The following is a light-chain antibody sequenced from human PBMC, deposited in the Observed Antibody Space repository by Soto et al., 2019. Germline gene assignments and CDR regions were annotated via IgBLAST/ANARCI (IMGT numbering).Light chain of an antibody. V-gene: IGKV3-20*01. CDR1: ETVNSNY. CDR3: QQYGSSRT. Sequence: DIVLTQSPGTLSLSPGERATLSCRASETVNSNYLAWYQHKRGQAPRLLIYGASSRATGIPDMFSGSGSGTDFTLTITRLEPEDFAIYYCQQYGSSRTFGQGTKVEL. CDR2: GAS. J-gene: IGKJ1*01.